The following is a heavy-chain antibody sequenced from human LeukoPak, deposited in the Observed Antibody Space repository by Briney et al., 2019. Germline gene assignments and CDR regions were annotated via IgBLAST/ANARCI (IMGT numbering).Heavy chain of an antibody. CDR3: ARESGEFDY. J-gene: IGHJ4*02. Sequence: PGGSLRLSCVASGLPIGDFAMHWVRQAPGEGLEWVSLISGDGVSTFYADSVKGRFSISRDNSKNSLSLEMNSLRTEDTAMYYCARESGEFDYWGQGTQVAVSS. CDR1: GLPIGDFA. CDR2: ISGDGVST. V-gene: IGHV3-43*02.